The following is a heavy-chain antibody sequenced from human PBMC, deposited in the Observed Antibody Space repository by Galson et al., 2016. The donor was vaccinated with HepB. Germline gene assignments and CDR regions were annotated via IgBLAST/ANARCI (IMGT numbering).Heavy chain of an antibody. CDR2: THYSGST. D-gene: IGHD3/OR15-3a*01. CDR1: GGSISSGDYY. Sequence: TLSLTCTVSGGSISSGDYYWSWIRQPPGKGLEWIGYTHYSGSTYYNPSLKSRVTISVDTSKNQFSLKLSSVTAADTAVYYCAREDWNYSYYGLDVWGQGTLVTVSS. V-gene: IGHV4-30-4*01. CDR3: AREDWNYSYYGLDV. J-gene: IGHJ6*02.